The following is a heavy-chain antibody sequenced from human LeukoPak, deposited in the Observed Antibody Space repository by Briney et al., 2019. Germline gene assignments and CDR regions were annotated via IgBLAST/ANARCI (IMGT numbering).Heavy chain of an antibody. D-gene: IGHD3-22*01. CDR1: GFTFSSYG. Sequence: GGSLRLSCAASGFTFSSYGMHWVRQAPGKGLEWVAFIRYDGSNKYYADSVKGRFTISRDNSKNTLYLQVNSLRAEDTAVYYCAKDGDGEYYYDSSGYCVYWGQGTLVTVSS. V-gene: IGHV3-30*02. CDR3: AKDGDGEYYYDSSGYCVY. CDR2: IRYDGSNK. J-gene: IGHJ4*02.